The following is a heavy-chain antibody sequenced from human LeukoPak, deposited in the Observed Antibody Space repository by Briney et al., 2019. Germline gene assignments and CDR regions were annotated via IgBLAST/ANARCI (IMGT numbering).Heavy chain of an antibody. CDR1: RYTLTELS. J-gene: IGHJ4*02. CDR3: ATGPMVLYYFDY. D-gene: IGHD3-10*01. Sequence: ASVKVSCKVSRYTLTELSMHWVRQAPGKGLEWMGGFDPEDGETIYAQKFQGRVTMTEDTSTDTAYMELSSLRSEDTAVYYCATGPMVLYYFDYWGQGTLVTVSS. V-gene: IGHV1-24*01. CDR2: FDPEDGET.